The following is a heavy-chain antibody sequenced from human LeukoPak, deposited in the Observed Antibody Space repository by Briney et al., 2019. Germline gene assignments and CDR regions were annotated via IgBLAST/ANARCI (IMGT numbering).Heavy chain of an antibody. CDR1: GFTFSSYE. V-gene: IGHV3-48*01. Sequence: GGSLRLSCPASGFTFSSYEMNWVRQAPPKGLKGVSYISSSSSTIYYADSVKGRFTISRDNAKNSLYLQMNSLRAEDTAVYYCARDTYCGGDCYGDYFDYWGQGTLVTVSS. CDR3: ARDTYCGGDCYGDYFDY. CDR2: ISSSSSTI. J-gene: IGHJ4*02. D-gene: IGHD2-21*02.